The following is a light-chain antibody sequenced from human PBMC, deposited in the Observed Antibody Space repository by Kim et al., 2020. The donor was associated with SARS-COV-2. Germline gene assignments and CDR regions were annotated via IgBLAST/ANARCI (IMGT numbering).Light chain of an antibody. CDR2: GAS. CDR3: QQYNNWA. J-gene: IGKJ1*01. V-gene: IGKV3-15*01. Sequence: EIVMTQSPATLSVSPGERATLSCRASQSVSSNLAWYQQKPGQAPRLLIYGASTRATGIPARFSGSGSGTEFTLTISSLQSEDFAVYYCQQYNNWAVGQGTKVDIK. CDR1: QSVSSN.